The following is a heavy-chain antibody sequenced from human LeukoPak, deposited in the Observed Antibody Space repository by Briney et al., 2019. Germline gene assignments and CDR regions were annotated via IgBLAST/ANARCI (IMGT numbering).Heavy chain of an antibody. J-gene: IGHJ4*02. CDR1: GAAISGSHDY. Sequence: PSETLSLTCTVSGAAISGSHDYWAWIRQPPGRGLEWIGRIYYSGGTHYNPSLESRLTISVDTSKTQFSLKLRSVTVADTAVYYCARLGDRSGGTYFDSWGQGTLVTVSS. V-gene: IGHV4-39*01. CDR3: ARLGDRSGGTYFDS. D-gene: IGHD6-19*01. CDR2: IYYSGGT.